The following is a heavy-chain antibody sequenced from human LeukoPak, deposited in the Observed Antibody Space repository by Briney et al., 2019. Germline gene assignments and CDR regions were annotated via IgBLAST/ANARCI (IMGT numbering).Heavy chain of an antibody. V-gene: IGHV3-23*01. Sequence: PGGSLRLSCAASGFTFSSYAMSWVRQAPGKGLEWVSAISGSGGSTYYADSVKGRVTISRDNSKNTLYLQMNSLRAEDTAVYYCAKLYCSSTSCYIYYFDYWGQGTLVTVSS. CDR3: AKLYCSSTSCYIYYFDY. D-gene: IGHD2-2*02. CDR1: GFTFSSYA. J-gene: IGHJ4*02. CDR2: ISGSGGST.